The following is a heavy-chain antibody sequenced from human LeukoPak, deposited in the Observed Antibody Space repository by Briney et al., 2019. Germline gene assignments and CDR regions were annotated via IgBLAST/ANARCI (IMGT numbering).Heavy chain of an antibody. V-gene: IGHV3-7*04. J-gene: IGHJ4*02. CDR3: AGGVSY. Sequence: PGGSLRLSCTASGFSFSTFWMNWVRQAPGKGLEWVANIKHDGSVKYYVDSVKGRFTISRDNAMQSLYLQMNSLRAEDTAVYYCAGGVSYWGQGALVIVSS. CDR2: IKHDGSVK. CDR1: GFSFSTFW.